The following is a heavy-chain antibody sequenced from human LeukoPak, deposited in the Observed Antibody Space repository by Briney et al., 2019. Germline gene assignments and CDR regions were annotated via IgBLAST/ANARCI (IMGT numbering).Heavy chain of an antibody. Sequence: ASVKVSCKASGYTFTGYYMHGVRQAPGQGLEWMGWINPNSGGTNYAQKFQGRVTMTRDTSISTAYMELSRLRSDDTAVYYCARAGVAPAARWFDPWGQGTLVTVSS. D-gene: IGHD2-2*01. CDR2: INPNSGGT. CDR1: GYTFTGYY. J-gene: IGHJ5*02. V-gene: IGHV1-2*02. CDR3: ARAGVAPAARWFDP.